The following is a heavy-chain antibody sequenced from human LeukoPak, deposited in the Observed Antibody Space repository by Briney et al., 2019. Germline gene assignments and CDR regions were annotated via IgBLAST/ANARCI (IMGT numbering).Heavy chain of an antibody. CDR3: ARWDGDYGAFDI. V-gene: IGHV1-3*01. D-gene: IGHD4-17*01. CDR1: GYTFTSYA. J-gene: IGHJ3*02. CDR2: INAGNGNT. Sequence: ASVKVSCKASGYTFTSYAMHWVRQAPGQRLEWMGWINAGNGNTKYSQKFQGRVTMTRDTSISTAYMELSRLRSDDTAVYYCARWDGDYGAFDIWGQGTLVAVSS.